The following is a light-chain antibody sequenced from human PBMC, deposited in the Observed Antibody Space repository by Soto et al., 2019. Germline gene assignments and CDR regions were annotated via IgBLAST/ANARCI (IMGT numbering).Light chain of an antibody. V-gene: IGLV1-51*02. J-gene: IGLJ1*01. CDR1: SFNIGNNY. Sequence: QSALTQPPSVSAAPGQKVTISCSGSSFNIGNNYVSWYQQLPGTAPKLLIYENNKRPSGILDRFSGSKSGTSDTLGITGLQTGDEADYYCGTWDSSLSAFVFGTGTKVTV. CDR3: GTWDSSLSAFV. CDR2: ENN.